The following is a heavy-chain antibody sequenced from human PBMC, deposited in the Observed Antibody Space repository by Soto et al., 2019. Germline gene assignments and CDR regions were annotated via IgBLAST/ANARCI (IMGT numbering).Heavy chain of an antibody. CDR1: GFTFSSYG. J-gene: IGHJ5*02. V-gene: IGHV3-30*18. D-gene: IGHD3-3*01. CDR2: ISYDGSNK. Sequence: QVQLVESGGGVVQPGRSLRLSCAASGFTFSSYGMHWVRQAPGKGLEWVAVISYDGSNKYYADSVMGRFTISRDNSKNTLYLQMNSLRAEDTAVYYCAKDSIRRKYDFWSGHYNWFDPWGQGTLVTVSS. CDR3: AKDSIRRKYDFWSGHYNWFDP.